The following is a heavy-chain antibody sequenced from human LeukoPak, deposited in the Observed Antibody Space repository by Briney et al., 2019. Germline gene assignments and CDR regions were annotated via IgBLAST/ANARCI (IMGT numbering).Heavy chain of an antibody. Sequence: ASVKVSCTASGYTFTGYYMHWVRQAPGQGLEWMGWINPNSGGTNYAQKFQGRVTMTRDTSISTAYMELSRLRSDDTAVYYCARVRPSPYYYDSSAQGDAFDIWGQGTMVTVSS. J-gene: IGHJ3*02. CDR3: ARVRPSPYYYDSSAQGDAFDI. D-gene: IGHD3-22*01. CDR2: INPNSGGT. V-gene: IGHV1-2*02. CDR1: GYTFTGYY.